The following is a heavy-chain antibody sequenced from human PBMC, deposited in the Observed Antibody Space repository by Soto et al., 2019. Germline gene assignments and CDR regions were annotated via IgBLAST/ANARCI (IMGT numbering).Heavy chain of an antibody. J-gene: IGHJ4*02. Sequence: SVKVSCKASGGAFSSYAISWVRQAPGQGLEWMGGIIPIFGTANYAQKFQGRVTITADESTSTAYMELSSLRSEDTAVYYCARLAYYDSSGYYTVDYWGQGTLVTVSS. V-gene: IGHV1-69*13. CDR1: GGAFSSYA. CDR2: IIPIFGTA. CDR3: ARLAYYDSSGYYTVDY. D-gene: IGHD3-22*01.